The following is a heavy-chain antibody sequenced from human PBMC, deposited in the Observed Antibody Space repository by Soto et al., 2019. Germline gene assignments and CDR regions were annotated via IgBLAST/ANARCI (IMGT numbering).Heavy chain of an antibody. CDR3: ARPLPLAYSSGWYWFDP. D-gene: IGHD6-19*01. CDR2: IYYSGST. Sequence: SETLSLTCTVSGGSISSSSYYWGWIRQPPGKGLEWIGSIYYSGSTYYNPPLKSRVTISVDTSKNQFSLKLSSVTAADTAVYYCARPLPLAYSSGWYWFDPWGQGTLVTVSS. J-gene: IGHJ5*02. V-gene: IGHV4-39*01. CDR1: GGSISSSSYY.